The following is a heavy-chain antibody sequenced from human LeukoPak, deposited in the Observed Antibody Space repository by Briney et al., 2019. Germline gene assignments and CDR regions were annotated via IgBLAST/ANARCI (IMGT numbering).Heavy chain of an antibody. J-gene: IGHJ4*02. V-gene: IGHV3-30*02. D-gene: IGHD3-22*01. CDR2: IQYDGSNK. Sequence: PAGGSLRLSCAASGLSFSSYGMHWVRQAPGKGLEWVAFIQYDGSNKFYADSVKGRFTISRDNSKNTLYLQMNSLRAEDTAVYYCAKDPTSSGYYREYYFDYWGQGTLVTVSS. CDR3: AKDPTSSGYYREYYFDY. CDR1: GLSFSSYG.